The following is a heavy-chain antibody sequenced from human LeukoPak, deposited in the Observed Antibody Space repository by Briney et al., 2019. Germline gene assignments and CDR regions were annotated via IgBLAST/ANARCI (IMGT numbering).Heavy chain of an antibody. CDR3: AQEEDSSSRCLDY. Sequence: PGGSLRLSCAASGFTFSSYWMHWVRQAPGKGLVWVSRINSDGSSTSYADSVKGRFTISRDNAKNTLYLQMNSLRAEDTAVYYCAQEEDSSSRCLDYWGQGTLVTVSS. CDR2: INSDGSST. J-gene: IGHJ4*02. D-gene: IGHD6-6*01. CDR1: GFTFSSYW. V-gene: IGHV3-74*01.